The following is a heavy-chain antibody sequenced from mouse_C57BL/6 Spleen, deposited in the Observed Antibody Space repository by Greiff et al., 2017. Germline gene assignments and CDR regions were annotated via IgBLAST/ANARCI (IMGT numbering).Heavy chain of an antibody. J-gene: IGHJ2*01. CDR3: ARGGDYDRRRAYYFDY. Sequence: QVQLQQPGAELVKPGASVKMSCKASGYTFTSYWITWVKQRPGQGLEWIGDIYPGSGSTNYNEKFKSKATLTVDTSSSTAYMQLSSLTSEDSAVYYCARGGDYDRRRAYYFDYWGQGTTLTVSS. CDR1: GYTFTSYW. V-gene: IGHV1-55*01. CDR2: IYPGSGST. D-gene: IGHD2-4*01.